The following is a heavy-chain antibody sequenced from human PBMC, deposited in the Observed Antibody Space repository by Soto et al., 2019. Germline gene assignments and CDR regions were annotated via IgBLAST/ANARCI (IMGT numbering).Heavy chain of an antibody. CDR2: ISGSGGST. CDR3: AKEDNDYGDYGYYYYYGMDV. Sequence: GGSLRLSCAASGFTFSSYGMHWVRQAPGKGLEWVSAISGSGGSTYYADSVKGRFTISRDNSKNTLYLQMNSLRAEDTAVYYCAKEDNDYGDYGYYYYYGMDVWGQGTTVTVSS. J-gene: IGHJ6*02. D-gene: IGHD4-17*01. V-gene: IGHV3-23*01. CDR1: GFTFSSYG.